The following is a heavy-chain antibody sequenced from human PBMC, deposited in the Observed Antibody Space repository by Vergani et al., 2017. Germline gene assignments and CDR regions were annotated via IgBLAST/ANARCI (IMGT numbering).Heavy chain of an antibody. CDR1: GFTFNTYG. J-gene: IGHJ4*02. D-gene: IGHD1-14*01. Sequence: EVQLVESGGGLVRPGGSLRLSCAASGFTFNTYGMNWVRQPPGKGLEWISYISSSSSIVYYADSVKGRFTISRDNARNSLYLQMNSLKTEDTAVYYCTTALTGIYTHDYRSGDDFEYWGQGTLVTVSS. CDR3: TTALTGIYTHDYRSGDDFEY. CDR2: ISSSSSIV. V-gene: IGHV3-48*04.